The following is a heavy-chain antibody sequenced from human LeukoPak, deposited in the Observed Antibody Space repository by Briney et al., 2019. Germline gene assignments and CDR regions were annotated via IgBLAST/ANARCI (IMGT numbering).Heavy chain of an antibody. CDR2: IKQDGSEK. Sequence: GSLRLSCAASGFTFSSYWMSWVRQAPGKGLEWVANIKQDGSEKYYVDSVKGRFTISRDNTKNSLYLQMNSLRAEDTAVYYCAREYYYDSSGYYYVLNYYYYYYMDVWGKGTTVTISS. J-gene: IGHJ6*03. CDR3: AREYYYDSSGYYYVLNYYYYYYMDV. CDR1: GFTFSSYW. D-gene: IGHD3-22*01. V-gene: IGHV3-7*01.